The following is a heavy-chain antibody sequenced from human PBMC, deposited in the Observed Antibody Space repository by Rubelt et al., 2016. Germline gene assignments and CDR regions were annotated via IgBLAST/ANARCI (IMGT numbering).Heavy chain of an antibody. V-gene: IGHV4-4*02. Sequence: QVQLQESGPGLVKPSGTLSLTCAVSGGAISSSSWWSWVRQPPGKGLEWIGEIYHSGSSIYNPSLKSRVTISVDMSKNQFSLKLTSGTAADTAVYFCASRSSNWFDPWGQGALVTVSS. CDR2: IYHSGSS. CDR1: GGAISSSSW. CDR3: ASRSSNWFDP. J-gene: IGHJ5*02.